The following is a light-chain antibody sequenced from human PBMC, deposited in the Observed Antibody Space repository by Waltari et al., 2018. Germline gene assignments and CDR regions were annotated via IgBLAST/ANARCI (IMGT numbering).Light chain of an antibody. CDR3: SSSTDDTVL. V-gene: IGLV2-18*02. J-gene: IGLJ3*02. Sequence: QSALTHPPPVSGSPGQSFTIPCPATRRDVGRWHRSSLYKQPPGTAPKLMLFDVSNRPSGLPDRFSGSKSGNTASLTISGLQAEDEADYYCSSSTDDTVLFGGGTKLTVL. CDR2: DVS. CDR1: RRDVGRWHR.